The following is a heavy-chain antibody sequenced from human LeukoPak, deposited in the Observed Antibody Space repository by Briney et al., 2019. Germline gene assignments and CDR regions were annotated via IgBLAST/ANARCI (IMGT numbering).Heavy chain of an antibody. CDR1: GGSISSYY. CDR3: ARTSTVVGATDEGYYFDY. J-gene: IGHJ4*02. D-gene: IGHD1-26*01. V-gene: IGHV4-4*07. Sequence: SETLSLTCTVSGGSISSYYWSWIRQPAGKGLEWIGRIYTSGSTNYNPSLKSRVTMSVDTSKNHFSLKLSYVTAAGTAVYYWARTSTVVGATDEGYYFDYWGQGTLVTVSS. CDR2: IYTSGST.